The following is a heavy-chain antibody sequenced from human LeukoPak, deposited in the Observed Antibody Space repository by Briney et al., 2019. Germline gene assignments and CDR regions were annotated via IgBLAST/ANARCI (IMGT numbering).Heavy chain of an antibody. D-gene: IGHD6-19*01. J-gene: IGHJ4*02. CDR1: GFTFSGPA. CDR3: TRSSGWGNDY. Sequence: GGSLRLSCAASGFTFSGPAMHWVRQASGKGLEWVGRIRSKANSYATAYAASVKGRFTISRDDSKNTAYLQMNSLKTEDTAVYYCTRSSGWGNDYWGQGTLVTVSS. CDR2: IRSKANSYAT. V-gene: IGHV3-73*01.